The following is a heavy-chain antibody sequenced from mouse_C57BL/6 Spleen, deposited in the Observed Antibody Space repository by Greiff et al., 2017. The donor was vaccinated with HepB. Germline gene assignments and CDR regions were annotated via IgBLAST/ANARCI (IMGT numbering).Heavy chain of an antibody. CDR1: GFSLTSYG. V-gene: IGHV2-6*03. J-gene: IGHJ3*01. D-gene: IGHD1-1*01. CDR2: IWSDGST. CDR3: ARPYYYGSSYEFAY. Sequence: VQRVESGPGLVAPSQSLSITCTVSGFSLTSYGVHWVRQPPGKGLEWLVVIWSDGSTTYNSALKSRLSISKDNSKSQVFLKMNSLQTDDTAMYYCARPYYYGSSYEFAYWGQGTLVTVSA.